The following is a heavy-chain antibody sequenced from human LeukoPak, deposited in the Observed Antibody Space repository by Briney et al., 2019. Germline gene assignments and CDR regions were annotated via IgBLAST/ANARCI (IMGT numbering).Heavy chain of an antibody. CDR3: ARDPNGNYVGAFDFQR. D-gene: IGHD4-17*01. Sequence: GGSLRLSCAASGFTFSDYYMSWIRQAPGKGLEWVSSISGVGTYYADSVKGRFSISRDNYKNTLYLQMSSLRAEDTAVYYCARDPNGNYVGAFDFQRWGQGTLVTVSS. CDR1: GFTFSDYY. V-gene: IGHV3-53*01. J-gene: IGHJ1*01. CDR2: ISGVGT.